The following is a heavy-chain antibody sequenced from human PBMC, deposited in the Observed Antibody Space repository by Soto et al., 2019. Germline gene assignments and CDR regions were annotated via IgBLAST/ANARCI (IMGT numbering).Heavy chain of an antibody. J-gene: IGHJ4*02. Sequence: PSETLSLTCAVYGGSFSGYYSTWIRQPPGTGLEWIGEINHSGSTNYNPSLKSRVTISVDTSKNQFSLKLTSVTAADTAVYYCARDKITGLFDYWGQGTPVTVSS. CDR1: GGSFSGYY. V-gene: IGHV4-34*01. CDR3: ARDKITGLFDY. D-gene: IGHD2-8*02. CDR2: INHSGST.